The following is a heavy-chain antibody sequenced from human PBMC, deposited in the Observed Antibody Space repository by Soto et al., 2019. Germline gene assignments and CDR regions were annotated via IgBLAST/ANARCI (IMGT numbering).Heavy chain of an antibody. Sequence: GGSLRLSCVASGFIFTDYAVSWVRQGPGKGLEWVAGISFSGDNTNYADSVKGRFTISRDNSKNTLYLQMNSLRIEDTAVYYCARELERVFDYWGQGTLVTVSS. CDR2: ISFSGDNT. D-gene: IGHD1-1*01. CDR3: ARELERVFDY. CDR1: GFIFTDYA. V-gene: IGHV3-23*01. J-gene: IGHJ4*02.